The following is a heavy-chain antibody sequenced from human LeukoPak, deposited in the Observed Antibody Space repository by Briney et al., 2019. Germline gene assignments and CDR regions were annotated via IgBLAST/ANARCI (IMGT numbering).Heavy chain of an antibody. CDR1: GGTFSSYA. J-gene: IGHJ4*02. Sequence: ASVKVSCKASGGTFSSYAISWVRQAPGQGLEWMGGIIPIFGTANYAQKFQGRVTITADESTSTAYMELSSLRSEDTAVYYCARSSGYNWNLPFFDYWGQGTLVTVSS. CDR3: ARSSGYNWNLPFFDY. CDR2: IIPIFGTA. V-gene: IGHV1-69*01. D-gene: IGHD1-1*01.